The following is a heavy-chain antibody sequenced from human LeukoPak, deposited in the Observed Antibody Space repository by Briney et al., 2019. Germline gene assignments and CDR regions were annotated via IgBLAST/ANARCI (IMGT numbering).Heavy chain of an antibody. V-gene: IGHV1-2*02. Sequence: ASVKVSCKASGYTFSGYYMHWVRQAPGQGLEWMGWINPNSGGTNYAQKFQGRVTMTRDTSISTAYMELSRLRSDDTAVYYCARRYYYDSSGQSAFDYWGRGTLVTVSS. CDR2: INPNSGGT. D-gene: IGHD3-22*01. CDR1: GYTFSGYY. J-gene: IGHJ4*02. CDR3: ARRYYYDSSGQSAFDY.